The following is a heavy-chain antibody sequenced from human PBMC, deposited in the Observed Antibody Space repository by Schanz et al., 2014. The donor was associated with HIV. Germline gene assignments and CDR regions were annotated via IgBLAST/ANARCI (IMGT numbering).Heavy chain of an antibody. J-gene: IGHJ6*02. Sequence: TASGFTFSTYAMNWVRQAPGKGLAWVSGISGSGGSTYYADSVKGRFTISRDNSKNTLYLQMNSLRAEDTAVYYCAREKYSSTWWRAGLYFYGMDVWGQGTTVTVSS. D-gene: IGHD6-13*01. V-gene: IGHV3-23*01. CDR1: GFTFSTYA. CDR3: AREKYSSTWWRAGLYFYGMDV. CDR2: ISGSGGST.